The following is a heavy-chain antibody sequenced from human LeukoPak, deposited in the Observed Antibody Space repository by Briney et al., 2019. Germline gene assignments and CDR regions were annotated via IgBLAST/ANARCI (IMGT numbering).Heavy chain of an antibody. CDR2: INHSGST. CDR1: GGSFSGYY. V-gene: IGHV4-34*01. D-gene: IGHD5-18*01. Sequence: SETLSLTRAVYGGSFSGYYWSWIRQPSGKGLEWIGEINHSGSTNYNPSLKSRVTISVDTSKNQFSLKLSSVTAADTAVYYCARGRYSYGPGPSYYYYGMDVWGQGTTVTVSS. J-gene: IGHJ6*02. CDR3: ARGRYSYGPGPSYYYYGMDV.